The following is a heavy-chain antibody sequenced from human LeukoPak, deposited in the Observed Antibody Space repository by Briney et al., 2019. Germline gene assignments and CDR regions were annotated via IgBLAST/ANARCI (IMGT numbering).Heavy chain of an antibody. CDR2: IYYSGST. Sequence: SETLSLTCTVSGGSVSSGSYYWSWIRQPPGKGLEWIGYIYYSGSTNYNPSLKSRVTISVDTSKNQFSLKLSSVTAADTAVYYCARATGNDAFDIWGQGTMVTDSS. D-gene: IGHD3-10*01. J-gene: IGHJ3*02. CDR1: GGSVSSGSYY. CDR3: ARATGNDAFDI. V-gene: IGHV4-61*01.